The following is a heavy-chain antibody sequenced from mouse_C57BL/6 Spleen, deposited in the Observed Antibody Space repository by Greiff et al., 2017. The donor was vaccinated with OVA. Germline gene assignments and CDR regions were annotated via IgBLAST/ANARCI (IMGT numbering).Heavy chain of an antibody. V-gene: IGHV1-61*01. CDR3: AREGGSSYWFAY. D-gene: IGHD1-1*01. CDR1: GYTFTSYW. Sequence: QVQLQQPGAELVRPGSSVKLSCKASGYTFTSYWMDWVKQRPGQGLEWIGNIYPSDSETHYNQKFKDKATLTVDKSSSTAYMQLSSLTSEDSAVYYCAREGGSSYWFAYWGQGTLVTVSA. J-gene: IGHJ3*01. CDR2: IYPSDSET.